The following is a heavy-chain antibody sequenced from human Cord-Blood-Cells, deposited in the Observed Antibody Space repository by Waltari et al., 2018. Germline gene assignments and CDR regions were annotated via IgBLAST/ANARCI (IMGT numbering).Heavy chain of an antibody. Sequence: QVQLQESGPGLVKPSQTLSLTCTVSGGSISSGSYYWIWIRQPPGKGLEWIGYIYTSGSTNYNPSLKSRVTISVDTSKNQFSLKLSSVTAADTAVYYCARSTYYYGSGSYYDAFDIWGQGTMVTVSS. V-gene: IGHV4-61*09. CDR1: GGSISSGSYY. J-gene: IGHJ3*02. CDR3: ARSTYYYGSGSYYDAFDI. D-gene: IGHD3-10*01. CDR2: IYTSGST.